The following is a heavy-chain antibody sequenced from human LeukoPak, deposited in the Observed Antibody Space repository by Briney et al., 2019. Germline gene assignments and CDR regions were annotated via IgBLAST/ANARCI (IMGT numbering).Heavy chain of an antibody. J-gene: IGHJ4*02. CDR3: AKAWGYYDSSGYES. D-gene: IGHD3-22*01. CDR2: ISGSGGST. Sequence: PGGSLRLSCAASGFTFSNYAMRWVRQAPGKGLEWVSAISGSGGSTYYADSVKGRFTISRDNSKNTLYLQMNSLRAEDTAVYYCAKAWGYYDSSGYESWGQGTLVTVSS. V-gene: IGHV3-23*01. CDR1: GFTFSNYA.